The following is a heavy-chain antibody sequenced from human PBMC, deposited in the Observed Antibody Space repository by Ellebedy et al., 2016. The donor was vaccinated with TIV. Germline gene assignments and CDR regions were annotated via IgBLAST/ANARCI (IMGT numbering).Heavy chain of an antibody. V-gene: IGHV1-2*02. J-gene: IGHJ6*02. CDR1: GYTFISHG. CDR2: INPDSGGT. Sequence: ASVKVSCKASGYTFISHGISWVRQAPGQGLEWMGWINPDSGGTNLPQKFQGRVTMTRDTSVNTAYMELTRLQSDDTAVYYCARVLRATSGMDVWGQGTTVIVS. D-gene: IGHD4/OR15-4a*01. CDR3: ARVLRATSGMDV.